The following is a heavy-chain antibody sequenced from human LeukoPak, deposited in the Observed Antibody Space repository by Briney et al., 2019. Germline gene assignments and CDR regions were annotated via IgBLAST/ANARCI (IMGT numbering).Heavy chain of an antibody. J-gene: IGHJ4*02. V-gene: IGHV3-30*15. CDR1: GFSFGYYA. CDR3: ARARVRGYSYGSSDY. Sequence: PGGSLRLSCAASGFSFGYYAMHWVRQAPGKGLERVAAVSYDGSNKNYADSVKGRFTISRDNSKNTLYLQMSSLRVEDTAVYYCARARVRGYSYGSSDYWGQGILVTVSS. D-gene: IGHD5-18*01. CDR2: VSYDGSNK.